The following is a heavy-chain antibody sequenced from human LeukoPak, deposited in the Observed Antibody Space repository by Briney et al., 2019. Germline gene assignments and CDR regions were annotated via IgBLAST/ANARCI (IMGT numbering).Heavy chain of an antibody. J-gene: IGHJ4*02. V-gene: IGHV4-59*08. CDR3: ARSASGWTVDY. CDR1: GGSISSYY. CDR2: IYYSGST. Sequence: PSETLPLTCTVSGGSISSYYWSWIRQPPGKGLEWVGFIYYSGSTNYNPSLKSRVTISIDTSKNQFSLNLNSVTAADTAVYYCARSASGWTVDYWGQGTLVTVSS. D-gene: IGHD6-19*01.